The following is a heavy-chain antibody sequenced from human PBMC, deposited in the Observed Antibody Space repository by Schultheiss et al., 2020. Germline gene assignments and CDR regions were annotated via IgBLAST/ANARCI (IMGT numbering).Heavy chain of an antibody. D-gene: IGHD6-19*01. CDR3: ARSIAVAGKNNLGRLDY. J-gene: IGHJ4*02. Sequence: GASMRLSCAASGFTFSSYAMHWVRQAPGKGLEWVAVISYDGSNKYYADSVKGRFTISRDNSKNTLYLQMNSLRAEDTAVYYCARSIAVAGKNNLGRLDYWGQGTLVT. CDR2: ISYDGSNK. CDR1: GFTFSSYA. V-gene: IGHV3-30*04.